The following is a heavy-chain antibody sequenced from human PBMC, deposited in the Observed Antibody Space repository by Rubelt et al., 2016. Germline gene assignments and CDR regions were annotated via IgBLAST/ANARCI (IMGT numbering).Heavy chain of an antibody. V-gene: IGHV3-21*01. D-gene: IGHD3-22*01. CDR1: GFSFNTYS. CDR2: ISSSSSYI. J-gene: IGHJ4*02. CDR3: ARVAYSSGPAVD. Sequence: EVQLVESGGGLVKPGGSLRLSCAATGFSFNTYSMNWVRQAPGKGLEWVSSISSSSSYIYYADSVKGRFTISRDNAKNWLAVQISGVGAEDTAVDYGARVAYSSGPAVDWGQGTLVTVSS.